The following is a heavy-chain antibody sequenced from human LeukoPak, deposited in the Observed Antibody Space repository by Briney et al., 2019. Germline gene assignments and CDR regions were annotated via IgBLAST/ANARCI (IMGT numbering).Heavy chain of an antibody. Sequence: SETLSLTCSVSGGSISPYYWSWIRQPPGKGLEWIGYIYSSGSANYNPSLKSRVTISVDTSKNHFPLKLSSMTAADTAVYYCARMGGYSGYATHWGQGTLVTVSS. CDR3: ARMGGYSGYATH. CDR2: IYSSGSA. V-gene: IGHV4-59*08. J-gene: IGHJ4*02. D-gene: IGHD5-12*01. CDR1: GGSISPYY.